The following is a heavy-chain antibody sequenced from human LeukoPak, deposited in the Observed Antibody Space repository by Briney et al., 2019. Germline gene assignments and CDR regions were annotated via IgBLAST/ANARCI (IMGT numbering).Heavy chain of an antibody. J-gene: IGHJ4*02. D-gene: IGHD2-21*02. CDR2: IYHTGRT. CDR1: GYSISSGYY. CDR3: VRDWAHCGGDCYPGY. Sequence: PSETLSLTCAVSGYSISSGYYWGWSRQPPGQGLEWIGSIYHTGRTYYNPSLKSRVTISIDTSKNQFSLKLSSVTAADTAVYYCVRDWAHCGGDCYPGYWGQGTLVTVSS. V-gene: IGHV4-38-2*02.